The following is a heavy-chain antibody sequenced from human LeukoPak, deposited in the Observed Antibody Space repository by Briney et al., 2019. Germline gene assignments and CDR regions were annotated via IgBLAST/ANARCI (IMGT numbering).Heavy chain of an antibody. Sequence: NPGGSLRLSCAASGFTFSSYSMNWVRQAPGKGLEWVSSISGSSSYIYYADSVKGRFTISRDNAKNSLYLQMNSLRAEDTAVYYCARGESTMVRGVIRPANYWGQGTLVTVSS. CDR3: ARGESTMVRGVIRPANY. CDR1: GFTFSSYS. CDR2: ISGSSSYI. V-gene: IGHV3-21*01. J-gene: IGHJ4*02. D-gene: IGHD3-10*01.